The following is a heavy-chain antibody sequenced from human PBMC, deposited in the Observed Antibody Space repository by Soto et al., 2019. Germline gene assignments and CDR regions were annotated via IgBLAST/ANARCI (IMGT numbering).Heavy chain of an antibody. J-gene: IGHJ4*02. CDR1: GFSFKSYE. V-gene: IGHV3-23*01. D-gene: IGHD3-22*01. CDR3: AKNRGIIMIVES. Sequence: GGSLRLSCVASGFSFKSYEMNWVRQAPGKGLEWVSAISDGGDTTYYADSVKGRLTISRDNSKNTLYLQMDSLRAEDTAIYYCAKNRGIIMIVESWGQGTLVTVSS. CDR2: ISDGGDTT.